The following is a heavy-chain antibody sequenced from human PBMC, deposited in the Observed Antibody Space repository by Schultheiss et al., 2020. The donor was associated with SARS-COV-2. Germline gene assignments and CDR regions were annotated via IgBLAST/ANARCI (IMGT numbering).Heavy chain of an antibody. CDR3: ARDLRGYETFDY. CDR2: IWYDGSNK. Sequence: GGSLRLSCAASGFTFSSYGMHWVRQAPGKGLEWVAVIWYDGSNKYYADSVKGRFTISRDNSKNTLYLQMNSLRAEDTAVYYCARDLRGYETFDYWGQGTLVTVSS. V-gene: IGHV3-33*08. D-gene: IGHD5-12*01. J-gene: IGHJ4*02. CDR1: GFTFSSYG.